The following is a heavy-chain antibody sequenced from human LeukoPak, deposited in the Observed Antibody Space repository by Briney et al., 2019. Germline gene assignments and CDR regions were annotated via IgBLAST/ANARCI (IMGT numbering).Heavy chain of an antibody. D-gene: IGHD5-24*01. V-gene: IGHV3-15*01. J-gene: IGHJ4*02. CDR3: AADLDAYNTLDS. CDR1: GFTFSSYA. Sequence: GGSLRLSCAASGFTFSSYAMSWVRRAPGKGLEWVGRIKTKSEGGTTHYAAHVKGRFTISRDDSKKTIFLQMNSLKIEDTAIYFCAADLDAYNTLDSWGQEALVTVSS. CDR2: IKTKSEGGTT.